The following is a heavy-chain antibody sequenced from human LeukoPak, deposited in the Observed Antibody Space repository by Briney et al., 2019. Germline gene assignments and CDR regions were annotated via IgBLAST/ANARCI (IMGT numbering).Heavy chain of an antibody. D-gene: IGHD3-10*01. V-gene: IGHV4-39*07. CDR1: VGSISSSSYY. Sequence: SETLSLTCTVSVGSISSSSYYWGWFRQPPGKGLEWIGSIYYSGSTYYNPSLKSLVTISVDTSKNQFSLKLSSVTAADTAVYYCAREWFGELFWGQGTLVTVSS. J-gene: IGHJ4*02. CDR2: IYYSGST. CDR3: AREWFGELF.